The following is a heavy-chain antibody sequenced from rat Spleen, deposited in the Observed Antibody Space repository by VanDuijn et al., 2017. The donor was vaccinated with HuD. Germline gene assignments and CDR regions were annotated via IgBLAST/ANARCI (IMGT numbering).Heavy chain of an antibody. D-gene: IGHD1-11*01. CDR2: ISYDGSST. J-gene: IGHJ3*01. V-gene: IGHV5-29*01. CDR3: ARQGYGGSHGFAY. CDR1: GFTFSNYG. Sequence: EVQLVESGGGLVQPGRSLKLSCAASGFTFSNYGMAWVRQAPTKGLEWVATISYDGSSTYYRDSVKGRFTISRDNAKSTLYLQMDSLRSEDTATYYCARQGYGGSHGFAYWGQGTLVTVSS.